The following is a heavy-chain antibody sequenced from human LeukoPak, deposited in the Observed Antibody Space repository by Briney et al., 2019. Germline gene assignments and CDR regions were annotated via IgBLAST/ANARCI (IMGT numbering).Heavy chain of an antibody. CDR1: GGVISSSSYD. D-gene: IGHD3-22*01. CDR2: IYYSGST. Sequence: SETLCLTCTVSGGVISSSSYDWGWMRQPPGKGLEWIGSIYYSGSTYYNPSLKSRITISVDTSKNQFSLKLSSVTAADTAVYYCASWYYYDSSGYSLGAFDIWGRGTMVTVSS. V-gene: IGHV4-39*01. J-gene: IGHJ3*02. CDR3: ASWYYYDSSGYSLGAFDI.